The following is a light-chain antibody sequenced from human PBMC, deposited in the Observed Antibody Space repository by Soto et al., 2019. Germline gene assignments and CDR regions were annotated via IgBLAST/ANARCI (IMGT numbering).Light chain of an antibody. CDR2: DVS. CDR1: SSDVGGYNY. CDR3: SSYTSSSTLYV. J-gene: IGLJ1*01. V-gene: IGLV2-14*01. Sequence: QSALTQPASVSGSPGQSITISCTGTSSDVGGYNYVSWYQQHPGKAPKLMIYDVSNRPSGVSNRFSGSKSGNTASLTISGFQAEDEADYYCSSYTSSSTLYVFELGPRSPS.